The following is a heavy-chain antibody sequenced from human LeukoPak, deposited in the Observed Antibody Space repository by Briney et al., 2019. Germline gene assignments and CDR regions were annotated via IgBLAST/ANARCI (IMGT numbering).Heavy chain of an antibody. Sequence: GASVKVSCKASGYTFTSYDINWVRQATGQGLEWMGWMNPNSGNTAYAQKFQGRVTITRNTSISTAQMELSSLRSEDTALYYCARGENSDYWGQGTLVTVSS. J-gene: IGHJ4*02. CDR3: ARGENSDY. D-gene: IGHD4-23*01. CDR1: GYTFTSYD. V-gene: IGHV1-8*03. CDR2: MNPNSGNT.